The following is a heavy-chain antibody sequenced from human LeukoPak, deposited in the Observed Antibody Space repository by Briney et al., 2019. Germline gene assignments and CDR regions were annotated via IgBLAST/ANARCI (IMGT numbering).Heavy chain of an antibody. D-gene: IGHD3-9*01. CDR2: MNPNSGNT. J-gene: IGHJ6*03. CDR1: GYTFTSYD. Sequence: WASVKVSCKASGYTFTSYDINWVRQATGQGLEWMGWMNPNSGNTGYAQKFQGRVTITRNTSISTAYMELSSLRSEDTAVYYCARTGVHLRYFDWSRGEGWYYYMDVWGKGTTVTVSS. V-gene: IGHV1-8*03. CDR3: ARTGVHLRYFDWSRGEGWYYYMDV.